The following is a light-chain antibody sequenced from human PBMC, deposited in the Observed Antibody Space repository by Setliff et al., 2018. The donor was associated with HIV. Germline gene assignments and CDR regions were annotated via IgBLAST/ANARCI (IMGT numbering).Light chain of an antibody. J-gene: IGLJ2*01. CDR3: SSYRTNSRVV. V-gene: IGLV2-14*01. CDR2: EVN. CDR1: SSDVGGYDL. Sequence: QSVLTQPASVSGSPGQSITISCTGSSSDVGGYDLVSWYQQHPGKAPQLMIYEVNDRPSGVSDRFSGFKSGNTASLTISGLQAEDEADYYCSSYRTNSRVVFGGGTKVTVL.